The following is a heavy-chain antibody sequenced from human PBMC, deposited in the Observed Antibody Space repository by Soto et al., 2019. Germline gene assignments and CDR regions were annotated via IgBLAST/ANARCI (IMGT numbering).Heavy chain of an antibody. J-gene: IGHJ4*02. D-gene: IGHD6-19*01. CDR1: GFTFSSHG. V-gene: IGHV3-30*18. CDR2: VSFDGTNK. Sequence: QVQLVESGGGVVQPGMTLRLSCTASGFTFSSHGMHWVRQAPGKGLEWVAVVSFDGTNKNYADSVRGRFTISRDNSKNTLYLQLNSLRAEDTAVYYCAKDSGAVAGPYWGQGTMVTVSS. CDR3: AKDSGAVAGPY.